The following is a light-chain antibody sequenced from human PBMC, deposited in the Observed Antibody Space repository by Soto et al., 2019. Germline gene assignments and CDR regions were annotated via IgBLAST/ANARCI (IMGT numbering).Light chain of an antibody. V-gene: IGKV1-5*03. CDR3: QQYNSYPWT. Sequence: DIQMTQSPSTLSASVGDRVTITCRASQSISSWLAWYQQKPGKAPKLLIYQASSLESVVPSRFSGSESGTDFTLTISSLQPDDFATYYCQQYNSYPWTFGQGTRVEIK. J-gene: IGKJ1*01. CDR1: QSISSW. CDR2: QAS.